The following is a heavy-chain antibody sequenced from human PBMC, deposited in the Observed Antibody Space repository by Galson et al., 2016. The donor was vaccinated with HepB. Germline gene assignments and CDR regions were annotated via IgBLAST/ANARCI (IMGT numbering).Heavy chain of an antibody. D-gene: IGHD6-13*01. V-gene: IGHV3-7*01. CDR2: IKQDETEK. Sequence: SLRLSCAASGFTSSNYWMSWVRQAPGKGLEWVAHIKQDETEKYYVDSVKGRFTISRGNAKKSLYLQMNSLRAEDTAVYFCARDLGWWQQLQSDALDIWGQGTMVTVSS. CDR3: ARDLGWWQQLQSDALDI. J-gene: IGHJ3*02. CDR1: GFTSSNYW.